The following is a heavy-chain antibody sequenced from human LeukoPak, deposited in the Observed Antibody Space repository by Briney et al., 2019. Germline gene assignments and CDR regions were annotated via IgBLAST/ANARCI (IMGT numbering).Heavy chain of an antibody. CDR2: IYYSGST. CDR3: ARGRGEGRGIAMVRGVRAPSYNWFDP. D-gene: IGHD3-10*01. V-gene: IGHV4-59*12. CDR1: GGSISSYY. Sequence: PSETLSLTCTVSGGSISSYYWSWIRQPPGKGLEWIGYIYYSGSTYYNPSLKSRVTISVDTSKNQFSLKLSSVTAADTAVYYCARGRGEGRGIAMVRGVRAPSYNWFDPWGHGTQVTVSS. J-gene: IGHJ5*02.